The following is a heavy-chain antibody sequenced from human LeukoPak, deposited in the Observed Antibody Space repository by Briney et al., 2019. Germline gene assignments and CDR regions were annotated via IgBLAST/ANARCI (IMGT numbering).Heavy chain of an antibody. V-gene: IGHV3-23*01. CDR3: AKSATGYSKIGSDY. CDR1: GFSFSSYA. J-gene: IGHJ4*02. Sequence: GGSLRLSCAASGFSFSSYAMTWVRQAPGKGLEWVSAISGSGISTYYADSVKGRFTISRDNSKNTLSLQMNSLRAEDTAVYYCAKSATGYSKIGSDYWGREPWSPSPQ. D-gene: IGHD4-11*01. CDR2: ISGSGIST.